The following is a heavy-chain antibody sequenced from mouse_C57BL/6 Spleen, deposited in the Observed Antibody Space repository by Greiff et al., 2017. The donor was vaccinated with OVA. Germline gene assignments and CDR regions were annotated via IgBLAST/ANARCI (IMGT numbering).Heavy chain of an antibody. Sequence: EVKLVESGGGLVKPGGSLKLSCAASGFTFSSYAMSWVRQTPEKRLEWVATISDGGSYTYYPDNVQGRFTISRDNAKNNLYLQMSHLKSEDTAMYYCARDNYGSHFDYWGQGTTLTVSS. D-gene: IGHD1-1*01. CDR1: GFTFSSYA. CDR2: ISDGGSYT. J-gene: IGHJ2*01. V-gene: IGHV5-4*01. CDR3: ARDNYGSHFDY.